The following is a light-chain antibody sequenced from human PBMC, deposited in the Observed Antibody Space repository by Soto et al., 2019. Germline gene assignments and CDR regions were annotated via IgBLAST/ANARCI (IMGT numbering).Light chain of an antibody. CDR1: QSISSW. V-gene: IGKV1-12*01. Sequence: DIQMTQSPSSVSASVGDRVTITCRASQSISSWLAWYQQKPGKAPKVLIYAASSLQSGVPSRFSGSGSGTDFTLTISSLQPEDFATYYCQQANSFPPYTFGQGTKLEIK. CDR2: AAS. J-gene: IGKJ2*01. CDR3: QQANSFPPYT.